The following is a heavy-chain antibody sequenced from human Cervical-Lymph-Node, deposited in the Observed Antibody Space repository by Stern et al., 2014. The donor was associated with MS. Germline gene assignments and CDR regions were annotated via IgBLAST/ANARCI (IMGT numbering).Heavy chain of an antibody. CDR2: IYTSGDT. Sequence: QLQLQESGPGLVKPAQTLSLTCAVSGASINSVDYCWSWLRQPAGKGLEWIGRIYTSGDTNYNPSLKIRFAIALDTSKKQSPLQLSSVTAADTAVYYCARETLEIVLEPSPMDGFDSVVPKTVGFDYWGQGILVTVSS. J-gene: IGHJ4*02. V-gene: IGHV4-61*02. D-gene: IGHD2-2*03. CDR1: GASINSVDYC. CDR3: ARETLEIVLEPSPMDGFDSVVPKTVGFDY.